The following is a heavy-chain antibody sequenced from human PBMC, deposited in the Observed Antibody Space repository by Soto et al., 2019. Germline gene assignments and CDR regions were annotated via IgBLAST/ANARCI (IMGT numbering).Heavy chain of an antibody. CDR1: GGSISSYY. D-gene: IGHD6-19*01. J-gene: IGHJ5*02. Sequence: SETLSLTCTVSGGSISSYYWSWIRQPPGKGLEWIGYIYYSGSTNYNPSLKSRVTISVDTSKNQFSLKLSSVTAADTAVYYCAMTIAVAGTRIPHPSWYGPWGQGTLVTVSS. CDR2: IYYSGST. CDR3: AMTIAVAGTRIPHPSWYGP. V-gene: IGHV4-59*08.